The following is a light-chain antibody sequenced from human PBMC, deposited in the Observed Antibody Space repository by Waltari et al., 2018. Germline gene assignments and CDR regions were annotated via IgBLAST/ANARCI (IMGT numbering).Light chain of an antibody. CDR3: AAWDDRLRAWV. CDR2: RKT. CDR1: NSNIGSHY. V-gene: IGLV1-47*01. Sequence: QSVLIQPPSASETPGQRVTIPCSGSNSNIGSHYVCWYQHLPGTAPELLIYRKTQRPSGVLGRFSGSKSDTAASLAISGLRSENEANYYCAAWDDRLRAWVFGGGTKLTVL. J-gene: IGLJ3*02.